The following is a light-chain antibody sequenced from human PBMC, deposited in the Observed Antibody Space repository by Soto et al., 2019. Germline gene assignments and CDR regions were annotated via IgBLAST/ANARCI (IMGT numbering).Light chain of an antibody. J-gene: IGLJ1*01. CDR2: HVT. CDR1: SSDIGHYDY. V-gene: IGLV2-14*03. Sequence: QSALTQPASVSGSPGQSITISCTGTSSDIGHYDYVSWYQQHPGKAPKLMIYHVTYRPSGVSNRYSGSKSGNSASLTISGLQADDEAAYYCCSLTTSHTYVFGSGTKVTLL. CDR3: CSLTTSHTYV.